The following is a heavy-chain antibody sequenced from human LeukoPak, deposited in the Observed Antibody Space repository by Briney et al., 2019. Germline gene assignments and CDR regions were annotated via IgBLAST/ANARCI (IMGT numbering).Heavy chain of an antibody. J-gene: IGHJ4*02. V-gene: IGHV4-39*01. Sequence: PSETLSLTCTVSGDSISSSNYYWGWIRQPPGKGLEWIGSIYFSGSTYYNPSLKSRVTMSVDTSKNQFSLKLSSVTAADTAVYYCARHVFKSGYDYVRCFDYWGQGTLVTVSS. CDR2: IYFSGST. CDR3: ARHVFKSGYDYVRCFDY. CDR1: GDSISSSNYY. D-gene: IGHD5-12*01.